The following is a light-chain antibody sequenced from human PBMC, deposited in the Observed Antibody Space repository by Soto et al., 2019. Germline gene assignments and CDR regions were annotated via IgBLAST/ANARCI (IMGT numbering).Light chain of an antibody. CDR1: QSISNS. CDR2: KAS. J-gene: IGKJ1*01. CDR3: QKYHNYEYT. V-gene: IGKV1-5*03. Sequence: DIQMTQSPSTLSSSVVYMVTITCRASQSISNSLAWYQQKPGKAPKLLIYKASNLEGGVPSRFSGSGSGKEFTITISSLRHDDFETYYCQKYHNYEYTFGKGTKVDIK.